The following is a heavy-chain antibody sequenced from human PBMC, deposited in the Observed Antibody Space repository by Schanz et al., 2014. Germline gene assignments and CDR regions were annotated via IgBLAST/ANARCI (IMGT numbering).Heavy chain of an antibody. J-gene: IGHJ4*02. CDR3: ARGGYSSGWYDRDIAHFDY. Sequence: QVQLVQSWAEVKGPGASVKVSCKASGYSFTPFPIHWVRQAPGQRLEWMGWIISILGIPNYAQKFQGRVTFTADKSTSTAYMELSSLKSEDTAVYYCARGGYSSGWYDRDIAHFDYWGQGTLVTVSS. CDR1: GYSFTPFP. D-gene: IGHD6-19*01. CDR2: IISILGIP. V-gene: IGHV1-69*10.